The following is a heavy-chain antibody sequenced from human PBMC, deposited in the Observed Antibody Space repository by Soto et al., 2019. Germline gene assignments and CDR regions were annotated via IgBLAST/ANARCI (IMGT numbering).Heavy chain of an antibody. Sequence: SETLSLTCTVSGGSISSGGYYWSWIRQHPGKGLEWIGYIYYSGSTYYNPSLKSRVTISVDTSKNQFSLKLSSVTAADTAVYYCARDVGVVAATPYAFDIWGQGTMVTGSS. V-gene: IGHV4-31*03. CDR3: ARDVGVVAATPYAFDI. J-gene: IGHJ3*02. CDR2: IYYSGST. D-gene: IGHD2-15*01. CDR1: GGSISSGGYY.